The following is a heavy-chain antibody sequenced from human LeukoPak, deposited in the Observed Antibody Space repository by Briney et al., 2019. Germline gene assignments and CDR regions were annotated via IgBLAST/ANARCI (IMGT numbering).Heavy chain of an antibody. CDR2: ISYDGSNK. CDR1: GFTFGSYA. J-gene: IGHJ6*02. CDR3: ARDIRQGLYYYYYGMDV. Sequence: GGSLRLSCAASGFTFGSYAMHWVRQAPGKGLEWVAVISYDGSNKYYADSVKGRFTISRDNSKNTLYLQMNSLRAEDTAVYYCARDIRQGLYYYYYGMDVWGQGTTVTVSS. D-gene: IGHD2-21*01. V-gene: IGHV3-30*04.